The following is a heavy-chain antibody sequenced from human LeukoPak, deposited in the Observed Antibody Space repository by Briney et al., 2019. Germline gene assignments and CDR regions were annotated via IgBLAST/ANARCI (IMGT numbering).Heavy chain of an antibody. D-gene: IGHD2-2*01. CDR1: GFTFSSYW. CDR2: INSDGSST. V-gene: IGHV3-74*01. CDR3: ARANCSSTSCYLINYYYYYYMDV. J-gene: IGHJ6*03. Sequence: GGSLRLSCAASGFTFSSYWMHWVRQAPGKGLVWVSRINSDGSSTSYADSVKGRFTISRDNAKNTLYLQMNSLRAEDTAVYYCARANCSSTSCYLINYYYYYYMDVWGKGTTVTVSS.